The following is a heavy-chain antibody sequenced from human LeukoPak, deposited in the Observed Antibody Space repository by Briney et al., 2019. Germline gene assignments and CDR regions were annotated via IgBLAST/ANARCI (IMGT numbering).Heavy chain of an antibody. Sequence: AGGSLRLSCAASGITFSNYNMNWVRQAPGKGLEWVSSISNSGGNIDYADSVKGRFTISRDNAKNSLFLQMNSLRAEDTALYYCAAYCIRPARRDFDYWGQGTLVTVSS. V-gene: IGHV3-21*01. J-gene: IGHJ4*02. CDR1: GITFSNYN. CDR3: AAYCIRPARRDFDY. CDR2: ISNSGGNI. D-gene: IGHD2-21*01.